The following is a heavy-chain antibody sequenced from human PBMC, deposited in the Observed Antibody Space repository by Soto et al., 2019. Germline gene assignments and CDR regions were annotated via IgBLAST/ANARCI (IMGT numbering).Heavy chain of an antibody. CDR3: AKYPDMDSRGYFITYSWLDP. D-gene: IGHD3-22*01. Sequence: GGSLRLSCTDSGLTSSNYAMSWVRQAPGKGLECVSSISSGSSYIHYADSVKGRFTISRDDAKNSLFLQMNSLRAEDTAIYYCAKYPDMDSRGYFITYSWLDPWGQGTQVTVSS. V-gene: IGHV3-21*01. CDR2: ISSGSSYI. CDR1: GLTSSNYA. J-gene: IGHJ5*02.